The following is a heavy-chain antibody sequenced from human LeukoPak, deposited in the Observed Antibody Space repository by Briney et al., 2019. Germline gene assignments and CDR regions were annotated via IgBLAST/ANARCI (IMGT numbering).Heavy chain of an antibody. J-gene: IGHJ4*02. CDR3: ARRDGDYDGAHFDY. CDR2: GDYSGGT. V-gene: IGHV4-39*07. D-gene: IGHD4-17*01. Sequence: SETLSLTCTVSGDSFTSVTDYWAWIRQPPGKGLEWIASGDYSGGTYYNPSLESRVTMSVDTSKNQFSLKLSSVTAADTAVYYCARRDGDYDGAHFDYWGQGNLVTVSS. CDR1: GDSFTSVTDY.